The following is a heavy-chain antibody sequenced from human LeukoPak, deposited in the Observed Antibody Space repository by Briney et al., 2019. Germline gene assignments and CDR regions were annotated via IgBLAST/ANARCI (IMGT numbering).Heavy chain of an antibody. J-gene: IGHJ4*02. V-gene: IGHV3-48*01. Sequence: PGGSLRLSCAASGFTFSSYSMNWVRQAPGKGLEWVSYISSSSSTIYYADSVKGRFTISRDNSKNTVYLEMNSPRTEDTAVYYCAKDYYDSSGFVDYWGQGTLVTVTS. CDR1: GFTFSSYS. CDR3: AKDYYDSSGFVDY. CDR2: ISSSSSTI. D-gene: IGHD3-22*01.